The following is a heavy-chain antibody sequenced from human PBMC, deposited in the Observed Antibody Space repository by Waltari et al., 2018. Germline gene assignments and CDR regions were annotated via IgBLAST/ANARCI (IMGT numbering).Heavy chain of an antibody. CDR2: ISGSGGST. D-gene: IGHD6-13*01. CDR1: GFTFSSYA. Sequence: EVQLLESGGGLVQPGGSLRLSCAASGFTFSSYAMSWVRQAPGKGLEWVSAISGSGGSTYYADSGKGRFTISRDNSKNTLYLQMNSLRAEDTAVYYCAKDLIGSSWPGDAFDIWGQGTMVTVSS. CDR3: AKDLIGSSWPGDAFDI. V-gene: IGHV3-23*01. J-gene: IGHJ3*02.